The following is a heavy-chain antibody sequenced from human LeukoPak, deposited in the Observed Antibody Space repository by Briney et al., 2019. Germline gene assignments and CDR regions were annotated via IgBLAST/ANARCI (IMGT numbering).Heavy chain of an antibody. V-gene: IGHV1-18*01. CDR3: ARKVYSSGWYDRDY. CDR2: ISAYNGNT. J-gene: IGHJ4*02. Sequence: ASVKVSCKASGYTFTSYGISWVRQAPGQGLEWMGWISAYNGNTNYAQKLQGRVTMTTDTSTSTAYVELRSLRSDDTAVYYCARKVYSSGWYDRDYWGQGTLVTVSS. D-gene: IGHD6-19*01. CDR1: GYTFTSYG.